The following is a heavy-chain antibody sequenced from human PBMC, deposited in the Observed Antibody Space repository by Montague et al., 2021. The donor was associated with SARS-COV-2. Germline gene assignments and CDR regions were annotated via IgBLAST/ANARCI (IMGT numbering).Heavy chain of an antibody. CDR2: IYHTGST. Sequence: SETLSLTCTVSGDSITDYFWTWIRQPPGKGLEWIGYIYHTGSTKYNPSLYSRVTMSIDTSKNQFSLKLTSVTAADTAIYYCARDLSRAFCEGDSRYSETWFAPWGQGTLVTVSS. V-gene: IGHV4-59*01. CDR3: ARDLSRAFCEGDSRYSETWFAP. J-gene: IGHJ5*02. CDR1: GDSITDYF. D-gene: IGHD2-21*02.